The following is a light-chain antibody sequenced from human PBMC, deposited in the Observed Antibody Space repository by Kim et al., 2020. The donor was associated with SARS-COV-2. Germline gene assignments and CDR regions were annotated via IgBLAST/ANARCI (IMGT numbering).Light chain of an antibody. CDR3: QSYDSSNQKV. Sequence: KTVTISCTGSSGSIASNYVQWYQQRPGSAPTTVIYEDNQRPSGVPDRFSGSIDSSSNSASLTISGLKTEDEADYYCQSYDSSNQKVFGGGTQLTV. CDR1: SGSIASNY. CDR2: EDN. J-gene: IGLJ3*02. V-gene: IGLV6-57*02.